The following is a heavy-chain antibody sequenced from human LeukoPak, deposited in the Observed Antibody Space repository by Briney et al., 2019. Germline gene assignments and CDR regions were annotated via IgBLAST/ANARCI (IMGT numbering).Heavy chain of an antibody. J-gene: IGHJ3*02. V-gene: IGHV1-69*04. D-gene: IGHD2-21*02. Sequence: ASVKVSCKASGGTFSSYAISWVRQAPGQGLEWMGRIIPILGIANYAQKFQGRVTITADKSTSTAYMELSSLRSEDTAVYYCARDRGGIYCGGDCSDAFDIWGQGTMVTVSS. CDR1: GGTFSSYA. CDR3: ARDRGGIYCGGDCSDAFDI. CDR2: IIPILGIA.